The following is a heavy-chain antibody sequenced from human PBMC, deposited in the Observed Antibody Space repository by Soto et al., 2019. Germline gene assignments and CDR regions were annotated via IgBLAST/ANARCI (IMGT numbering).Heavy chain of an antibody. CDR3: AKMGSSGWYGY. CDR1: GFTFSSYG. CDR2: ISYDGSNK. Sequence: QVQLVESGGGVVQPGRSLRLSCAASGFTFSSYGMHWVRQAPGKGLEWVAVISYDGSNKYYADSVKGRFTISRDNSKNTLYLQMNCLRAEDTAVYYCAKMGSSGWYGYSGQGTLVTVSS. D-gene: IGHD6-19*01. J-gene: IGHJ4*02. V-gene: IGHV3-30*18.